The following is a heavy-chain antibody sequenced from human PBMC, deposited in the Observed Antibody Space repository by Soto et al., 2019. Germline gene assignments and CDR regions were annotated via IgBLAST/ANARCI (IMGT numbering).Heavy chain of an antibody. Sequence: GGSLRLSCAASGFTFSSYGMHWVRQAPGKGLEWVAVIWYDGSNKYYADSVKGRFTISRDNSKNTLYLQMNSLRAEDTAVYYCASVPGYCGGDCYDAFDIWGQGTMVTVSS. J-gene: IGHJ3*02. CDR1: GFTFSSYG. CDR2: IWYDGSNK. D-gene: IGHD2-21*02. V-gene: IGHV3-33*01. CDR3: ASVPGYCGGDCYDAFDI.